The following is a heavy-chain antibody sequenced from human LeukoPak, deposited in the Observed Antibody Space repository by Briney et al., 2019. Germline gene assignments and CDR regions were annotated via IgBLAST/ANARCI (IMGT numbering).Heavy chain of an antibody. CDR3: TRSYDSSGYYSGFDY. Sequence: SETLSLTCTVSGYSINSGYYWGWVRQPPGRGLEWIGSIYHSGITYYNPSLKSRVTISVDTSKNQFSLKLRSVTATDTAVYYCTRSYDSSGYYSGFDYWGQGALVTVSS. CDR1: GYSINSGYY. J-gene: IGHJ4*02. D-gene: IGHD3-22*01. V-gene: IGHV4-38-2*02. CDR2: IYHSGIT.